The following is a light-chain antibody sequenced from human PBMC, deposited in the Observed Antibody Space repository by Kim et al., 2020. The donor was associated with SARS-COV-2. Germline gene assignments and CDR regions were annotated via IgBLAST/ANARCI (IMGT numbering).Light chain of an antibody. V-gene: IGLV3-19*01. CDR3: NYRDSSGASYV. CDR2: AKN. J-gene: IGLJ1*01. Sequence: SSELTQDPAVSVALGQTVRITCQGDSLRRYYASWYQQRPGQAPVLVIYAKNNRPSGIPDRFSGSSAGNTAFLTITGAQAEDEADYYCNYRDSSGASYVFG. CDR1: SLRRYY.